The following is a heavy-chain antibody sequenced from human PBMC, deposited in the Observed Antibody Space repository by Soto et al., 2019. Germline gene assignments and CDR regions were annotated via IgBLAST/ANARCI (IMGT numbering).Heavy chain of an antibody. D-gene: IGHD6-13*01. V-gene: IGHV3-11*06. CDR1: GFTFSDYY. CDR3: ARGYSTGWYGHDS. J-gene: IGHJ4*02. CDR2: IRDSGTYT. Sequence: QVQLVESGGGLVKPGGSLRLSCAASGFTFSDYYMSWIRQAPGKGLEWVSYIRDSGTYTEYAYSVKGRFTISRDNAKKSLYLQMNSLRAEDTAVYYCARGYSTGWYGHDSWGQGTLVTVSS.